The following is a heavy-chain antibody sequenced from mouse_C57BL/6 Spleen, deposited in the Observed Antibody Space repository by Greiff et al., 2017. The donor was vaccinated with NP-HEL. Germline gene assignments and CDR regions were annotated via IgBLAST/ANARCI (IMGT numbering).Heavy chain of an antibody. CDR1: GYAFSSYW. D-gene: IGHD1-1*01. J-gene: IGHJ1*03. V-gene: IGHV1-80*01. CDR3: ARDGGSDWYFDV. Sequence: QVQLQQSGAELVKPGASVKISCKASGYAFSSYWMNWVKQRPGKGLEWIGQIYPGDGDTNYNGQFKGKATLTADKSSSTAYMQLSSLTSEDSAVYFCARDGGSDWYFDVWGTGTTVTVSA. CDR2: IYPGDGDT.